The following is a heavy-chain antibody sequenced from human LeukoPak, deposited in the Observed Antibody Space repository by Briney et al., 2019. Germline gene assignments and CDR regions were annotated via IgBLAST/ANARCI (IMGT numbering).Heavy chain of an antibody. CDR3: AKGGSGWSYYFDF. Sequence: GSLRLSCAASGFTFDDYAMHWVRQAPGKGLEWVSLISGDGGSTYYADSVKGRFTISRDNSKNSLYLQMNSLSTEDTALYYCAKGGSGWSYYFDFWGQGTLVTVSS. V-gene: IGHV3-43*02. J-gene: IGHJ4*02. CDR2: ISGDGGST. D-gene: IGHD6-19*01. CDR1: GFTFDDYA.